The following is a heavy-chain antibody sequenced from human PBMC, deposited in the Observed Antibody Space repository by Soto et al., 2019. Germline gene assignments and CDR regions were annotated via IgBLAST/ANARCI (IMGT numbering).Heavy chain of an antibody. CDR2: ISYDGSNK. V-gene: IGHV3-30*18. J-gene: IGHJ4*02. CDR1: GFTFSSYS. D-gene: IGHD3-22*01. Sequence: PGGSLRLSCAASGFTFSSYSMHWVRQAPGKGLEWVAVISYDGSNKYYADSVKGRLTISRDNSKNTLYLQMNSLRAEDTAVYYCAKDRLDSSGPGGPLDYWGQGTLVTVSS. CDR3: AKDRLDSSGPGGPLDY.